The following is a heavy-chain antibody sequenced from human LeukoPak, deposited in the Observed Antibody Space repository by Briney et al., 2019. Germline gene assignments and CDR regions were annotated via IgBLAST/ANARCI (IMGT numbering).Heavy chain of an antibody. V-gene: IGHV4-59*01. CDR3: ARSYDSSVYYGFDY. CDR2: IYDSGST. Sequence: SETLSLTCTVSGGSISSYYWTWIRQPPGKGLEWIGFIYDSGSTSYNPSLKSRVTISVDTSKNQFSLKLSSVTAADTAVYYCARSYDSSVYYGFDYWGQGTLVTVSS. CDR1: GGSISSYY. J-gene: IGHJ4*02. D-gene: IGHD3-22*01.